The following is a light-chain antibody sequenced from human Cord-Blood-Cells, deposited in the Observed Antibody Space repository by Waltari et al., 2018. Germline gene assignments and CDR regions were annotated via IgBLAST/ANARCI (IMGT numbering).Light chain of an antibody. CDR3: QQYNNWPPT. V-gene: IGKV3-15*01. Sequence: EIVMTQSPATLSVSPGERATLSCRASQSVSSNLAWYQQKPGQAPRLLIYGASTRATGIPARFSGSGAGTDFTLTIICLQSEDFAVYYCQQYNNWPPTFGQGTKVEIK. CDR2: GAS. CDR1: QSVSSN. J-gene: IGKJ1*01.